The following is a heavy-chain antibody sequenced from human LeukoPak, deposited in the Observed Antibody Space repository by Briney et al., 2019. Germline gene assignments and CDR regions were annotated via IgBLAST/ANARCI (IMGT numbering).Heavy chain of an antibody. J-gene: IGHJ4*02. D-gene: IGHD1-14*01. V-gene: IGHV4-39*01. CDR2: IYYSGST. CDR1: GGSISSSSYY. CDR3: ARHDGSNNLDY. Sequence: PSETLSLTCTVSGGSISSSSYYWGWIRQPPGKGLEWIGSIYYSGSTYYNPSLKSRVTISVDTSKNQFSLKLSSVTAADTAVYYCARHDGSNNLDYWGQGTLVTVSS.